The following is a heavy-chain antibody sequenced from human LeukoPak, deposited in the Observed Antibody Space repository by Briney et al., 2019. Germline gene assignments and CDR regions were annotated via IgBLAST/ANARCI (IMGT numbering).Heavy chain of an antibody. Sequence: GGSLRLSCAASGFTVSSNYMSWVRQAPGKGLEWVSVIYSGGSTYYADSVKGRFTISRDNSKNTLYLQMNSLRAEDTAVYYCARDPRTYSSSEGYYFDYWGQGTLVTVSS. J-gene: IGHJ4*02. CDR2: IYSGGST. CDR3: ARDPRTYSSSEGYYFDY. D-gene: IGHD6-6*01. CDR1: GFTVSSNY. V-gene: IGHV3-66*01.